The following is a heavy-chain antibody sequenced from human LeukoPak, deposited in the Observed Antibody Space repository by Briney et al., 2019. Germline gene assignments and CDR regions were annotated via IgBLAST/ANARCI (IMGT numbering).Heavy chain of an antibody. J-gene: IGHJ4*02. CDR3: ARGLSAIVY. CDR1: GASFSGYY. CDR2: INHSGST. D-gene: IGHD2-15*01. V-gene: IGHV4-34*01. Sequence: TSETLSLTCAVYGASFSGYYWSWIRQPPGKGLEWIGEINHSGSTNYNPSLKSRVTISVDTSKNQFSLKLSSVTAADTAVYYCARGLSAIVYWGQGTLVTVSS.